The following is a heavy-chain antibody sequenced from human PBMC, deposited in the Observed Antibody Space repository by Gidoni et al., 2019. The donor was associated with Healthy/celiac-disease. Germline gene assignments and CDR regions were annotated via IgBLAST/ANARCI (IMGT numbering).Heavy chain of an antibody. CDR1: GFTFSSYS. V-gene: IGHV3-21*01. D-gene: IGHD3-22*01. CDR3: ARDSDYYDSSGYYYYDAFDI. CDR2: ISSSSSYI. J-gene: IGHJ3*02. Sequence: EVQLVESGGGLVKPGGSLRLSCAASGFTFSSYSMNWVRQAPGKGLEWVSSISSSSSYIYYADSVKGRFTISRDNAKNSLYLQMNSLRAEDTAVYYCARDSDYYDSSGYYYYDAFDIWGQGTMVTVSS.